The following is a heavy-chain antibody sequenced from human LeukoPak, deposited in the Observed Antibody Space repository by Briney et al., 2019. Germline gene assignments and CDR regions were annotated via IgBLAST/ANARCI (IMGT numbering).Heavy chain of an antibody. D-gene: IGHD3-3*01. V-gene: IGHV4-30-4*01. CDR2: IYYSGST. CDR1: GGSISSGDYY. J-gene: IGHJ6*02. Sequence: SETLSLTCTVSGGSISSGDYYWSWIRQPPGKGLEWIGYIYYSGSTYYNPSLKSRVTISVDTSKNQFSLKLSSVTAADTAVYYCARHTIVSGYHIPISFYYYYYGMDVWGQGTTVTISS. CDR3: ARHTIVSGYHIPISFYYYYYGMDV.